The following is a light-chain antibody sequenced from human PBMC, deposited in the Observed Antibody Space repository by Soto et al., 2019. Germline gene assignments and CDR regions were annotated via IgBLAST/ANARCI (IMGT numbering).Light chain of an antibody. CDR3: QHRSNVLT. V-gene: IGKV3-11*01. Sequence: EIVLTQSPSTLSLSPGERATLSCRASQSVSRYLAWYQQKPGQAPRLLIYDASKRATGIPARFSGSGSGTDFTLTISSLEPEDSAVYYCQHRSNVLTFGGGTKVDIK. CDR2: DAS. J-gene: IGKJ4*01. CDR1: QSVSRY.